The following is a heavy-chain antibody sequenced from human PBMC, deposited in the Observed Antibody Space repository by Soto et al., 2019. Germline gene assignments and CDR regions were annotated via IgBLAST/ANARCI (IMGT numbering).Heavy chain of an antibody. D-gene: IGHD6-19*01. CDR1: GFSLSTSGVG. Sequence: QITLKESGPTLVKPTQTLTLTCTFSGFSLSTSGVGVGWIRQPPGKALEWLALIYWDDDKRYSPSLKSRLTITQDTSKNQVLLTMTTMDPVDTATYYCAHSPGGILVAGRPFHIWGQGTMVTVSS. V-gene: IGHV2-5*02. J-gene: IGHJ3*02. CDR3: AHSPGGILVAGRPFHI. CDR2: IYWDDDK.